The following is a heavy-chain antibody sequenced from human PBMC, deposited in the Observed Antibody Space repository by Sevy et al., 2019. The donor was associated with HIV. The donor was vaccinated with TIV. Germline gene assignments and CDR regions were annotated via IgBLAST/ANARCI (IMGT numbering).Heavy chain of an antibody. D-gene: IGHD2-15*01. CDR2: TYYSGST. Sequence: SETLSLTCTVSGGSISSYYWSWIRQPPGKGLEWIGYTYYSGSTNYNRSLKSRVTISVDTSKNQFSLKVSSVTAADTAVYYCARDKGIAAAGGYCSGGSCDASYYYYYGMDVWGQGTTVTVSS. CDR3: ARDKGIAAAGGYCSGGSCDASYYYYYGMDV. V-gene: IGHV4-59*01. CDR1: GGSISSYY. J-gene: IGHJ6*02.